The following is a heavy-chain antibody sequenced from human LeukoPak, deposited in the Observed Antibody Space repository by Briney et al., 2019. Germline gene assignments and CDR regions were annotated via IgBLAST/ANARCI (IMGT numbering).Heavy chain of an antibody. V-gene: IGHV1-2*02. CDR3: AREAIAARRRGFDY. J-gene: IGHJ4*02. D-gene: IGHD6-6*01. CDR1: GYRFTDYY. CDR2: INPNSGGT. Sequence: ASVKVSCKASGYRFTDYYMHWVRQAPGQGLEWLGWINPNSGGTNYAQKFQGRVTMTRDTSISTAYMELSRLRSDDTAVYYCAREAIAARRRGFDYWGQGTLVTVSS.